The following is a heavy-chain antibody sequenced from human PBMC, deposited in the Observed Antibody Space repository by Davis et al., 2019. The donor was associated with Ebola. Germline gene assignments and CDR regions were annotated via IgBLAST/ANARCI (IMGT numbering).Heavy chain of an antibody. J-gene: IGHJ4*02. Sequence: MPSETLSLTCTVSGGSVSSGSYYWSWVRQPPGKGLEWLGYIYYSGSTNYNPSLKSRVTISVDTSKNQFSLKLSSVTAADTAVYYCARGKVRAYYGSGSYYRYWGQGTLVTVSS. V-gene: IGHV4-61*01. CDR1: GGSVSSGSYY. CDR3: ARGKVRAYYGSGSYYRY. CDR2: IYYSGST. D-gene: IGHD3-10*01.